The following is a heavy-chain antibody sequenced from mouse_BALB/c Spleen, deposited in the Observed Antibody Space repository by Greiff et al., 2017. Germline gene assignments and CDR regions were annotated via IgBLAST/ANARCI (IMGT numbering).Heavy chain of an antibody. CDR3: ARGGMDY. CDR2: ISYSGST. J-gene: IGHJ4*01. Sequence: EVKLQESGPGLVKPSQSLSLTCTVTGYSITSDYAWNWIRQFPGNKLEWMGYISYSGSTSYNPSLKSRISITRDTSKNQFFLQLNSVTTEDTATYYCARGGMDYWGQGTSVTVSS. CDR1: GYSITSDYA. V-gene: IGHV3-2*02.